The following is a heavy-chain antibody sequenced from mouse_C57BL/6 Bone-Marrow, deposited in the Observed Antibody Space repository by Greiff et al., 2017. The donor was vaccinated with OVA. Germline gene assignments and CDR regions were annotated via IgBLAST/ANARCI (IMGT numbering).Heavy chain of an antibody. V-gene: IGHV3-1*01. CDR2: ISYSGST. Sequence: EVQLQQSGPGMVKPSQSLSLTCTVTGYSITSGYDWHWIRHFPGNKLEWMGYISYSGSTNYNPSLKSRISITHDTSKNHFFLKLNSVTTEDTATYYCARGIYDGYYWFAYWGQGTLVTVSA. D-gene: IGHD2-3*01. J-gene: IGHJ3*01. CDR3: ARGIYDGYYWFAY. CDR1: GYSITSGYD.